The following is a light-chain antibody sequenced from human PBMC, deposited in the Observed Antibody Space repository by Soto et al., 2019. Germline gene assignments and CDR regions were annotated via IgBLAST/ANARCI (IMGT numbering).Light chain of an antibody. CDR3: PLRTYWPIS. Sequence: SLSALSVSPEDRATLSCRASQTILTNLAWYQQKPGQAPRLLIYGASNRATGIPARFSGSGSGTDFTLTICSLEPEDFAVYYCPLRTYWPISFGHGTRLEI. J-gene: IGKJ5*01. V-gene: IGKV3-11*01. CDR1: QTILTN. CDR2: GAS.